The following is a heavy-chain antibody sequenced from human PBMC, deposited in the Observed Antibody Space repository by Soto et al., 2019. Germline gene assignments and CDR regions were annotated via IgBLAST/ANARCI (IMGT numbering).Heavy chain of an antibody. CDR1: GGTFSSYI. CDR2: IIPIFGTT. Sequence: QVQLVQSGAEVRKPGSSVKVSCKASGGTFSSYIISWVRQAPGRGLEWMGEIIPIFGTTNYAQKFQGRVTVTADESTRTAYMELSSLRSEDTAVYYCARDRVLPGATPHWFDPWGQGTLVTVSS. CDR3: ARDRVLPGATPHWFDP. J-gene: IGHJ5*02. V-gene: IGHV1-69*01. D-gene: IGHD2-2*01.